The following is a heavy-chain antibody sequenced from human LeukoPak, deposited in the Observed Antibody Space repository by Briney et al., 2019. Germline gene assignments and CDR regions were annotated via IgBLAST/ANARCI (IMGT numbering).Heavy chain of an antibody. J-gene: IGHJ4*02. D-gene: IGHD5-18*01. Sequence: SVKVSCKASGGTFISYAISWVRQAPGQGLEWMGRIIPILGIANYAQKFQGRVTITADKSTSTAYMELSSLRSEDTAVYYCAREKRGYSYGSDYWGQGTLVTVSS. CDR3: AREKRGYSYGSDY. CDR2: IIPILGIA. V-gene: IGHV1-69*04. CDR1: GGTFISYA.